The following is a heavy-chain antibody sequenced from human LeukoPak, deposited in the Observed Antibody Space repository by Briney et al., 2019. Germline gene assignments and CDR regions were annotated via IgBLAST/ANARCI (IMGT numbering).Heavy chain of an antibody. CDR3: ARNFGGGDRSGPFY. CDR1: GFTVSSNS. Sequence: PGGSLGLSCTVSGFTVSSNSMSWVRQAPGKGLEWVSFIYSDNTHYSDSVKGRFTISRDNSKNTLYLQMNSLRAEDTAFYYCARNFGGGDRSGPFYWGQGTLVTVSS. D-gene: IGHD3-22*01. CDR2: IYSDNT. J-gene: IGHJ4*02. V-gene: IGHV3-53*01.